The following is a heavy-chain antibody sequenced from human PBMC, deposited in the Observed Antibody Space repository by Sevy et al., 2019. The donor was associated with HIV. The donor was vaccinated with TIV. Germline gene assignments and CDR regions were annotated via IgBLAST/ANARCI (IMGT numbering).Heavy chain of an antibody. D-gene: IGHD1-26*01. CDR2: SYPGDSDT. CDR1: GYSFTSYW. V-gene: IGHV5-51*01. J-gene: IGHJ3*02. Sequence: GESLKISCKGSGYSFTSYWIGWVRQMPGKGLEWMGISYPGDSDTRYSPSFQGQVTISADKSISTAYLQWSSLKASDIAMYYCARRGYSGSSFAYREMRYNAFDIWGQGTMVTVSS. CDR3: ARRGYSGSSFAYREMRYNAFDI.